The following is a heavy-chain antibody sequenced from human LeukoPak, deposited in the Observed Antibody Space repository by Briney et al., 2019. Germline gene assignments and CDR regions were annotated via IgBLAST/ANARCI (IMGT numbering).Heavy chain of an antibody. CDR1: GGSISSYY. J-gene: IGHJ4*02. CDR2: IYYSGNT. CDR3: ARDRDYYGSGSSYFDY. D-gene: IGHD3-10*01. Sequence: PETLSLTCTVSGGSISSYYWSWIRQPPGKGLEWIGYIYYSGNTNYNPSLRSRVTISVDTSKNQFSLKLSSVTAADTAVYYCARDRDYYGSGSSYFDYWGQGTLVTVSS. V-gene: IGHV4-59*01.